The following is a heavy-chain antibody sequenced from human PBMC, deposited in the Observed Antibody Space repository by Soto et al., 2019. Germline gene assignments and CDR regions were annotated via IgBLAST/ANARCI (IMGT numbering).Heavy chain of an antibody. CDR3: SMNGRVIAVAGRFSWMDF. CDR1: GYTFTSYG. CDR2: ISAYNGNT. J-gene: IGHJ6*02. Sequence: GASVKVSCKASGYTFTSYGISWVRQAPGQGLEWMGWISAYNGNTNYAQKLQGRVTMTTDTSTSTAYMELRSLRSDDTAVYYCSMNGRVIAVAGRFSWMDFWGQGTTVTVSS. V-gene: IGHV1-18*01. D-gene: IGHD6-19*01.